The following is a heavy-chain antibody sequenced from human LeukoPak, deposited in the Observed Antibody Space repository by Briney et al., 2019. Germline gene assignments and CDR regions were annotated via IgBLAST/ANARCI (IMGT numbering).Heavy chain of an antibody. V-gene: IGHV1-46*01. CDR1: GYTFTTYY. Sequence: ASVKVSCKASGYTFTTYYIHWVRQAPGQGLEWMGIINPTAGSTTYAQKFQDRLTMTRDMSTTTVYMELSSLRSEDTAVYCCARDRVAAAGTTYYFMDVWGKGTTVTVSS. J-gene: IGHJ6*03. CDR2: INPTAGST. CDR3: ARDRVAAAGTTYYFMDV. D-gene: IGHD6-13*01.